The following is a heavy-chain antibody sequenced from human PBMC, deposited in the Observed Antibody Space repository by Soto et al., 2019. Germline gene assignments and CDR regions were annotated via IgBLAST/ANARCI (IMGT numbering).Heavy chain of an antibody. V-gene: IGHV4-39*01. D-gene: IGHD1-7*01. J-gene: IGHJ4*02. CDR2: IYYSGST. CDR3: ARHDRAGTGVSY. CDR1: GGSISSSSYY. Sequence: SETLSLTCPVSGGSISSSSYYWGWIRQPPGKGLELIGSIYYSGSTYYNPSLKSRVTISVDTSKNQFSLKLSSVTAADTAVYYCARHDRAGTGVSYWGQGTLVTVSS.